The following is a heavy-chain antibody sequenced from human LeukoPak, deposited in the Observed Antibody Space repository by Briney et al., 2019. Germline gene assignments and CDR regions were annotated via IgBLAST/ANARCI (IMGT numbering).Heavy chain of an antibody. V-gene: IGHV3-23*01. CDR3: AKGYSSSWYAYGMDV. J-gene: IGHJ6*02. CDR2: ISSSGRNT. D-gene: IGHD6-13*01. Sequence: GGSLRLSCAASGFIFSSYAMSWVRQAPGKGLEWVSAISSSGRNTYYADSVKGRFTISRDNSKNTLYLQMNSLRAEDTAVYYCAKGYSSSWYAYGMDVWGQGTTVTVSS. CDR1: GFIFSSYA.